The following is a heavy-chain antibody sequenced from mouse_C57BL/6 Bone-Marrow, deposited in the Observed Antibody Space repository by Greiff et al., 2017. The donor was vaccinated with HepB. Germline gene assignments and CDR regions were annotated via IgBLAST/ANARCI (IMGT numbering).Heavy chain of an antibody. D-gene: IGHD1-1*01. J-gene: IGHJ2*01. CDR3: ARGDYYGSSYAIDY. CDR2: IYPGSGST. CDR1: GYTFTSYW. Sequence: QVQLQQPGAELVKPGASVKMSCKASGYTFTSYWITWVKQRPGQGLEWIGDIYPGSGSTNYNEKFKSKATMTVDTSSSTAYMQLSSLTSEDSAVYYCARGDYYGSSYAIDYWGQGTTLTVSS. V-gene: IGHV1-55*01.